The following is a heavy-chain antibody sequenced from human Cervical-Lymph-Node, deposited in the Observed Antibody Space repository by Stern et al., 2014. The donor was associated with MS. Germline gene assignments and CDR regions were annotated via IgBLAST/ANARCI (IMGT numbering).Heavy chain of an antibody. V-gene: IGHV4-59*08. CDR2: ISSSGGT. J-gene: IGHJ4*02. D-gene: IGHD6-6*01. CDR1: GGSTSSYY. Sequence: VQLEESGPGLVKPSETLSLTCTVSGGSTSSYYWSWIRQPPGKGLEWIGYISSSGGTKYNPSLKSRVTISVDTSKNQSALNLSSVTAADAAVYYCARGYTTSSGRPDYWGQGTLVTVST. CDR3: ARGYTTSSGRPDY.